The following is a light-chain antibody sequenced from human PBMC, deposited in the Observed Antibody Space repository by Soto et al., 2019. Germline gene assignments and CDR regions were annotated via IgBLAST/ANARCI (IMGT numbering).Light chain of an antibody. CDR1: QSVSSN. J-gene: IGKJ4*01. Sequence: EIGLTNSQATLSVSPGGRVTLSCRASQSVSSNLAWYQQKPGQAPSLLIYGASTRATGIPARFSGSGSGTEFTLTINSLQSEDFAVYNCQQYSNLPITFGGGTKVDI. CDR2: GAS. CDR3: QQYSNLPIT. V-gene: IGKV3-15*01.